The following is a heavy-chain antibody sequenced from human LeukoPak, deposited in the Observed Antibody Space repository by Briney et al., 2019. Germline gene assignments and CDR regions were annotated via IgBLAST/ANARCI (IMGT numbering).Heavy chain of an antibody. V-gene: IGHV3-21*04. J-gene: IGHJ4*02. Sequence: SGGSLRLSCAASGFTFSSYSMNWVRQAPGKGLEWVSSISSSSSYIYYADSVKGRFTISRDNAKNSLYLQMNSLRAEGTAVYYCAKGSTSLFDYWGQGTLVTVSS. CDR3: AKGSTSLFDY. CDR2: ISSSSSYI. D-gene: IGHD2-2*01. CDR1: GFTFSSYS.